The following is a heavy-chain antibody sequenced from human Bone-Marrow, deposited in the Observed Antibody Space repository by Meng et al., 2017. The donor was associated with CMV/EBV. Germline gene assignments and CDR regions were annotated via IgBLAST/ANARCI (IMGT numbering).Heavy chain of an antibody. D-gene: IGHD6-19*01. CDR1: GGTFSDYA. V-gene: IGHV3-30*04. CDR2: ISYDGSNK. J-gene: IGHJ4*02. CDR3: ARDPSGEYYFDY. Sequence: SGKASGGTFSDYAMHWVRQAPGKGLEWVAVISYDGSNKYYADSVKGRFTISRDNSKNTLYLQMNSLRAEDTAVYYCARDPSGEYYFDYSGQGTLVTVSS.